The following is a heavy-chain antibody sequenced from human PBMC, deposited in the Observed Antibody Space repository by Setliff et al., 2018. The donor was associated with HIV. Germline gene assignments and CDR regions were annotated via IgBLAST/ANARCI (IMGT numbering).Heavy chain of an antibody. D-gene: IGHD3-22*01. CDR1: GGTFSSYA. J-gene: IGHJ1*01. Sequence: ASVKVSCKASGGTFSSYAISWVRQAPGQGLEWMGGTIPILGIANYAQKFQGRVTITADKSTSTAYMELSRLRSDDTAVYYCASSGLKTYYYDSSGYIYPLFQHWGQGTLVTVSS. CDR3: ASSGLKTYYYDSSGYIYPLFQH. CDR2: TIPILGIA. V-gene: IGHV1-69*10.